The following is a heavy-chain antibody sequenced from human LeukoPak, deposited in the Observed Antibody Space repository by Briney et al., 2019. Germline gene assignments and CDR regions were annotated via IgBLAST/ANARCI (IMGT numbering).Heavy chain of an antibody. CDR2: IYTSGST. J-gene: IGHJ3*02. D-gene: IGHD2-2*01. CDR1: GGSISSYY. V-gene: IGHV4-4*07. CDR3: ARGEEDIVVVPAAMDAFDI. Sequence: PSETLSLTCTVSGGSISSYYWSWIRQPAGKGLEWIGRIYTSGSTNYNPSLKSRVTMSVDTSKNQVSLKLSSVTAADTAVYYCARGEEDIVVVPAAMDAFDIWGQGTMVTVSS.